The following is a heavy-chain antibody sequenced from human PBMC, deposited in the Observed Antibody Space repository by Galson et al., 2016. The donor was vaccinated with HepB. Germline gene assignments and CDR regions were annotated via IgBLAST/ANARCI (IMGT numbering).Heavy chain of an antibody. Sequence: SLRLSCAASGFTFSSYGMHWVRQAPGKGLEWVAVISYDGNNKFYADSVKGRFTISRDNSKNTAYLQMNSLRGEDTAVYYCANTGRETAMGMDYYFDYWGQGTLVTVSS. CDR2: ISYDGNNK. CDR3: ANTGRETAMGMDYYFDY. CDR1: GFTFSSYG. V-gene: IGHV3-30*18. J-gene: IGHJ4*02. D-gene: IGHD5-18*01.